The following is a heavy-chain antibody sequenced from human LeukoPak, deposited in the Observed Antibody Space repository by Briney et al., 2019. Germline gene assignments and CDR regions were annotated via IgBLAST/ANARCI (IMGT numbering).Heavy chain of an antibody. Sequence: GGSLRLSCAASGLTFSTYAMHWVRQAPGKGLEYVSVITSDGDKTYYADPVRGRFTISRDNSKNTLYLQMSSLRVEDTAVYYCVKDNGYCTSILCYHDYWGQGTLVTVSS. J-gene: IGHJ4*02. CDR3: VKDNGYCTSILCYHDY. D-gene: IGHD2-2*03. CDR2: ITSDGDKT. V-gene: IGHV3-64D*09. CDR1: GLTFSTYA.